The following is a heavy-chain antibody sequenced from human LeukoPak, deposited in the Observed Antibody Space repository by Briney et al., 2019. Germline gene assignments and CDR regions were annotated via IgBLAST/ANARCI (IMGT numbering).Heavy chain of an antibody. CDR1: GFTFSSYG. CDR2: ISYDGSNK. J-gene: IGHJ4*02. V-gene: IGHV3-30*18. Sequence: GGSLRLSCAASGFTFSSYGMHWVRQAPGKGLEWVAVISYDGSNKYYADSVKGRFTISRDNSKNTLYLQMNSLRAEDTAVYYCAKDLSYWGQGTLVTVSS. CDR3: AKDLSY.